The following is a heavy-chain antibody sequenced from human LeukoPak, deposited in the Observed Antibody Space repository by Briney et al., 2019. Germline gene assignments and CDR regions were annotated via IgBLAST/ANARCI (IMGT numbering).Heavy chain of an antibody. CDR1: GVSISSSDYY. J-gene: IGHJ5*02. Sequence: PSETLSLTCSVSGVSISSSDYYWGWIRQPPGKELEWIGNIYHSGSTYYYPSLESRVTISVDTSKNQFSLKLSSVTAADTAVYYCAAYYYGSGSSPGFFDPWGQGILVTVSS. CDR2: IYHSGST. D-gene: IGHD3-10*01. CDR3: AAYYYGSGSSPGFFDP. V-gene: IGHV4-39*01.